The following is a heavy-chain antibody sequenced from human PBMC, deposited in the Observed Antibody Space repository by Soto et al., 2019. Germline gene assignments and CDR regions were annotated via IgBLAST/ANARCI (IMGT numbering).Heavy chain of an antibody. CDR3: ARSQIMITFGGPAPDAFDI. J-gene: IGHJ3*02. Sequence: GASVKVSCKASGYTFTSYAMHWVRQAPGQRLEWMGWINAGNGNTKYSQKFQGRVTITRDTSASTAYMELSSLRSEDTAVYYCARSQIMITFGGPAPDAFDIWGQGTMVTVSS. V-gene: IGHV1-3*01. D-gene: IGHD3-16*01. CDR2: INAGNGNT. CDR1: GYTFTSYA.